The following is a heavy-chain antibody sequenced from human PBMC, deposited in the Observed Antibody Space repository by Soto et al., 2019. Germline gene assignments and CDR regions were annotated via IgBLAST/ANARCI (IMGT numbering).Heavy chain of an antibody. CDR1: GGSISSYY. CDR2: IYYSGST. J-gene: IGHJ6*03. CDR3: ARVVISRERLRSLQSSSWPNVYYSYYYMDV. V-gene: IGHV4-59*01. Sequence: SETLSLTCTVSGGSISSYYWSWIRQPPGKGLEWIGYIYYSGSTNYNPSLKSRVTISVDTSKNQFSLKLSSVTAADTAVYYCARVVISRERLRSLQSSSWPNVYYSYYYMDVWGKGTTVTVSS. D-gene: IGHD6-13*01.